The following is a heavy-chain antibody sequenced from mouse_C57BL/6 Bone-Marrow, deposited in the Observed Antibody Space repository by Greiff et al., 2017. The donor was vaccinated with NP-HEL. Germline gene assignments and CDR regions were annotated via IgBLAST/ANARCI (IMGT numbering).Heavy chain of an antibody. CDR2: IWGDGST. Sequence: QVQLKESGPGLVAPSQSLSITCTVSGFSLTSYGVSWVRQPPGKGLEWLGVIWGDGSTNYHSALISRLSISTDNSKSKVFLKLNSLQTDDTATYYCAKPRLRYPYFDYWGQGTTLTVSS. CDR3: AKPRLRYPYFDY. CDR1: GFSLTSYG. V-gene: IGHV2-3*01. J-gene: IGHJ2*01. D-gene: IGHD1-1*01.